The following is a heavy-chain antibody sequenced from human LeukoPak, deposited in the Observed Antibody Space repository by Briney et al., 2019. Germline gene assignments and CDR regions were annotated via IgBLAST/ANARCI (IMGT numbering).Heavy chain of an antibody. J-gene: IGHJ3*02. CDR1: GFTFDDYG. V-gene: IGHV3-20*04. D-gene: IGHD6-13*01. CDR3: ARQEHRLIAAATQTPCDI. Sequence: PGGSLRLSCAASGFTFDDYGMSWVRQAPGKVLEWVSGINWNGGSTGYADSVKGRFTISRDNAKNSLYLQMNSLRAEDTALYYCARQEHRLIAAATQTPCDIWGQGTMVTVSS. CDR2: INWNGGST.